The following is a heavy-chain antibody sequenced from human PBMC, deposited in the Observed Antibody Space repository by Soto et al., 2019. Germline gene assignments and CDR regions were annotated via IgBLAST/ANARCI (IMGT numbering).Heavy chain of an antibody. CDR3: AKDSNKYYYDSSGYYLPYYFDY. J-gene: IGHJ4*02. CDR2: TSGSGGST. V-gene: IGHV3-23*01. D-gene: IGHD3-22*01. CDR1: GFTFSSYA. Sequence: GGSLRLSCAASGFTFSSYAMSWVRQAPGKGLEWVSATSGSGGSTYYADSVKGRFTISRDNSKNTLYLQMNSLRAEDTAVYYCAKDSNKYYYDSSGYYLPYYFDYWGQGTLVTVSS.